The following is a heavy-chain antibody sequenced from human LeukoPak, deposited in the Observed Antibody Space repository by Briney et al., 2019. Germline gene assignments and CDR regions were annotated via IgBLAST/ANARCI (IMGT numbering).Heavy chain of an antibody. D-gene: IGHD6-13*01. J-gene: IGHJ4*02. V-gene: IGHV3-30*02. CDR2: IRYDGSNK. CDR3: AKDHGIAAAGVFDY. Sequence: GRSLRLSCAASGFTFSIYAMHWVRQAPGKGLEWVAFIRYDGSNKYYADSVKGRFTVSRDNSKNTLYLQMNSPRAEDTAMYYCAKDHGIAAAGVFDYWGQGTLVTVSS. CDR1: GFTFSIYA.